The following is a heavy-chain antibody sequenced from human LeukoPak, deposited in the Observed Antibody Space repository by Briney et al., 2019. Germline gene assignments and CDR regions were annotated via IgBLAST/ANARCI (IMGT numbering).Heavy chain of an antibody. Sequence: PGGSLRLSCAASGFPFSSYRMNWVRQAPGKGLEWVSSISSSSSYIYYADSVKGRFTISRDNAKNSLYLQMNSLRAEDTAVYYCARAPLSAYDYYFDYWGQGTLVTVSS. CDR3: ARAPLSAYDYYFDY. CDR1: GFPFSSYR. J-gene: IGHJ4*02. V-gene: IGHV3-21*01. D-gene: IGHD5-12*01. CDR2: ISSSSSYI.